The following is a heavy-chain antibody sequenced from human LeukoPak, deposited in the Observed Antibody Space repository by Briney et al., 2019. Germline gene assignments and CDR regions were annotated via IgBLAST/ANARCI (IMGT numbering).Heavy chain of an antibody. D-gene: IGHD1-1*01. J-gene: IGHJ3*02. V-gene: IGHV3-30*02. Sequence: GGSLRLSCAASGFTFSSYWMSWVRQAPGKGLEWVAFIRYDGSNKYYADSVKGRFTISRDDSKNTLFLQMNSLRAEDTAIYYCAKDSFSQNGIFDALDIWGQGTRVTVSS. CDR1: GFTFSSYW. CDR2: IRYDGSNK. CDR3: AKDSFSQNGIFDALDI.